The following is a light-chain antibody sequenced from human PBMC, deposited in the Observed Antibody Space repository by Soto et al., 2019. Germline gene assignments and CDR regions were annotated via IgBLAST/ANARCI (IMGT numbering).Light chain of an antibody. Sequence: QSLLPQPPPPSGTPGQRVTIPCSGGDSNIGPNTVNWYPQVPGTAPKLLIHNNDQRPSGVPDRISGSKSGTSASLAISGLHSDDEADYYCAAWDDSLNAYVFGIGTKVTVL. CDR1: DSNIGPNT. J-gene: IGLJ1*01. CDR3: AAWDDSLNAYV. CDR2: NND. V-gene: IGLV1-44*01.